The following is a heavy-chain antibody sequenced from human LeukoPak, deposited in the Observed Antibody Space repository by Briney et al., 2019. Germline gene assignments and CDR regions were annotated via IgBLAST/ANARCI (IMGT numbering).Heavy chain of an antibody. J-gene: IGHJ4*02. V-gene: IGHV3-7*01. CDR1: GFTFSTYW. D-gene: IGHD6-13*01. Sequence: GGSLRLSCAASGFTFSTYWMSWVRQAPGKGLEWVADIKQDGSEKYYVDSVKGRFTISRDNAKNSLYLQMNSLRAEDTAMYYCARDSAGNDYWGQGTLVTVSS. CDR2: IKQDGSEK. CDR3: ARDSAGNDY.